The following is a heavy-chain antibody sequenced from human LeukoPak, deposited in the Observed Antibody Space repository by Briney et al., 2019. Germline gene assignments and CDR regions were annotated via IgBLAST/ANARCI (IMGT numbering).Heavy chain of an antibody. CDR3: AKGGRGFGELFLDYFDY. D-gene: IGHD3-10*01. CDR1: GFTFDDYA. CDR2: ISWNSGSI. J-gene: IGHJ4*02. V-gene: IGHV3-9*03. Sequence: QVGGSLRLSCAASGFTFDDYAMHWVRQAPGKGLEWVSGISWNSGSIGYADSVKGRFTISRDNAKNSLYLQMNSLRAEDMALYYCAKGGRGFGELFLDYFDYWGQGTLFTVSS.